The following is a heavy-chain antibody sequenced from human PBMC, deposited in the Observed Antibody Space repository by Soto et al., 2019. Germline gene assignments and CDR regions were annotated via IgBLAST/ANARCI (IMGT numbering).Heavy chain of an antibody. D-gene: IGHD6-19*01. CDR2: ISYDGSNK. Sequence: GGSLRLSCAASGFTFSSYAMHWVRQAPGKGLEWVAVISYDGSNKYYADSVKGRFTISRDNSKNTLYLQMNSLRAEDTAVYYWARDPIGIAVAGTGVDYWGQGTLVTVSS. CDR3: ARDPIGIAVAGTGVDY. V-gene: IGHV3-30-3*01. CDR1: GFTFSSYA. J-gene: IGHJ4*02.